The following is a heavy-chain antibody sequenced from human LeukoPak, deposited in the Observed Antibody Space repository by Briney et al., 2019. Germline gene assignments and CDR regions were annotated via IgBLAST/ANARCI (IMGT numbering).Heavy chain of an antibody. J-gene: IGHJ4*02. D-gene: IGHD3-22*01. Sequence: ASVKVSCKASGYTFTSYAMHWVRQAPGQRLEWMGWINAGNGNTKYSQKFQGRVTITRDTSASTAYMELSSLRSEDTAVYYCARGGPKSRWLLRYFDYWGQGTLVAVSS. V-gene: IGHV1-3*01. CDR2: INAGNGNT. CDR1: GYTFTSYA. CDR3: ARGGPKSRWLLRYFDY.